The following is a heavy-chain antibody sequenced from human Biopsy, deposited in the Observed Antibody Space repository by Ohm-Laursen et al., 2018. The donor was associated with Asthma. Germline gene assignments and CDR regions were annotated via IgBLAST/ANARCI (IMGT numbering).Heavy chain of an antibody. CDR2: GGSYYDGGLK. Sequence: SSLRLSCAASGFTFRSYAMHWVRQAPGKGLEWVAVGGSYYDGGLKYYADSVNGRFTVSRDDSKNTLYLQMNSLRPDDTAVCYCARDVMEWYLPAFDFWGQGTLVTVSS. J-gene: IGHJ4*02. CDR3: ARDVMEWYLPAFDF. D-gene: IGHD3-3*01. V-gene: IGHV3-30-3*01. CDR1: GFTFRSYA.